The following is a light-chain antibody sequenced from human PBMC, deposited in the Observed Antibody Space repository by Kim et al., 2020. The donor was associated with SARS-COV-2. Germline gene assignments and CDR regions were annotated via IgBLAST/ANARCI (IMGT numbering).Light chain of an antibody. J-gene: IGKJ2*01. Sequence: DIQMTQSPSALSVSVGDRVTITCRASQTISSWLAWYQQKPGKAPKLLIYKASCLESGVPSRFSGSGSGTEFTLTISSLQPDDFATYYCQQYNSYPYTFGQGTKLEI. CDR3: QQYNSYPYT. CDR1: QTISSW. V-gene: IGKV1-5*03. CDR2: KAS.